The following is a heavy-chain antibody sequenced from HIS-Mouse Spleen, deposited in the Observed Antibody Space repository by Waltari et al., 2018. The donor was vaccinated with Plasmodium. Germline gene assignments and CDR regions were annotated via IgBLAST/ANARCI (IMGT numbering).Heavy chain of an antibody. CDR1: GFSLSTSGMC. CDR3: ARHKKRGQLVRGYFDY. D-gene: IGHD6-6*01. CDR2: IDWEDDK. Sequence: QVTLRESGPALVKPTQTLTLTCTFSGFSLSTSGMCVSWIRQPPGKALECLARIDWEDDKYYSTSLKTRRTISKDTSKNQVVRTMTNRDPVDTATYYCARHKKRGQLVRGYFDYWGQGTLVTVSS. V-gene: IGHV2-70*15. J-gene: IGHJ4*02.